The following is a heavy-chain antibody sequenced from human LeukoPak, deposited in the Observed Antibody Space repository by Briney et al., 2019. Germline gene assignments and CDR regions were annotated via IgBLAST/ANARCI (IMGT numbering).Heavy chain of an antibody. CDR1: GGTFSSYA. CDR2: IIPIFGTA. D-gene: IGHD2-2*01. J-gene: IGHJ3*02. V-gene: IGHV1-69*13. Sequence: SVKVSCKASGGTFSSYAISWVRQAPGQGVEWMGGIIPIFGTANYAQKFQGRVTITADESTSTAYMELSSLRSEDTAVYYCASARGYCSSTSCSYDAFDIWGQGTMVTVSS. CDR3: ASARGYCSSTSCSYDAFDI.